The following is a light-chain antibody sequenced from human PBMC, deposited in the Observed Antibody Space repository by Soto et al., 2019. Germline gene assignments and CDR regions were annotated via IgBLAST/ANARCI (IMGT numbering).Light chain of an antibody. CDR1: QRISSS. V-gene: IGKV1-39*01. J-gene: IGKJ2*01. Sequence: IQMTQSPSSLSASVGDRVTITCRASQRISSSLNWYQHKLGRAPKLLIYAASSLQTGVPSRFSGSGSGTDFTLTISSVQPEDFATYYCQPSSLTPRTFGQGTKLEIK. CDR3: QPSSLTPRT. CDR2: AAS.